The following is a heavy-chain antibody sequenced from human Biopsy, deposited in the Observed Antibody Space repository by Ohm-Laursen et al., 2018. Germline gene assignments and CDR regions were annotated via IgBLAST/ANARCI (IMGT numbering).Heavy chain of an antibody. CDR2: VNPVAEAT. CDR1: GYNFGNYY. D-gene: IGHD2-21*01. CDR3: ARESPLRLGVCGAIRCFKEVFGMDV. J-gene: IGHJ6*02. Sequence: ASVKVSCKASGYNFGNYYINWVRKVPGQGLEWLGVVNPVAEATMYAQKFQDRITLTRDASTNTVYMDLTSLTSEDTAVYYCARESPLRLGVCGAIRCFKEVFGMDVWGQGTTVTVSS. V-gene: IGHV1-46*01.